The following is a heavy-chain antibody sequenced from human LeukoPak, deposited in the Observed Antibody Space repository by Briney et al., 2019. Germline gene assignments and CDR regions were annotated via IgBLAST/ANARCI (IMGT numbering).Heavy chain of an antibody. Sequence: GGSLRLSCAASGFTFSSYGMHWVRQAPGKGLEWVAVISYDGSYKFYADSVKGRFTISRDNSKSTLYLQMSSLRAEDTAMYYCAQNGLYYDILTGYFDYWGQGTLVTVSS. CDR2: ISYDGSYK. CDR1: GFTFSSYG. V-gene: IGHV3-30*03. CDR3: AQNGLYYDILTGYFDY. J-gene: IGHJ4*02. D-gene: IGHD3-9*01.